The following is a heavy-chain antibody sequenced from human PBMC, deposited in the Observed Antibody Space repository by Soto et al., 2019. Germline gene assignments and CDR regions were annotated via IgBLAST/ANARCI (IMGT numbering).Heavy chain of an antibody. CDR3: ARGPHLGYCISTSCPSDRWFDP. J-gene: IGHJ5*02. V-gene: IGHV3-48*01. Sequence: RGSLRLSCAASGFTFSSYSMNWVRQAPGKGLEWVSYISSSSSTIYYADSVKGRFTISRDNSKNTLYLQMNSLRAEDTAVYYCARGPHLGYCISTSCPSDRWFDPWGQGTLVTVSS. CDR2: ISSSSSTI. CDR1: GFTFSSYS. D-gene: IGHD2-2*01.